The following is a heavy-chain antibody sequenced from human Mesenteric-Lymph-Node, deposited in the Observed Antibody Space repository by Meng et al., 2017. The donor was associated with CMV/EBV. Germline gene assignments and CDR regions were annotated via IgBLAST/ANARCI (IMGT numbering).Heavy chain of an antibody. CDR1: GGSVSSGSYY. Sequence: SETLSLTCTVSGGSVSSGSYYWSWIRQPPGKGLEWIGYIYYSGSTNYNPSLKSRVTISVDTSKNQFSLKLSSVTAADTAVYYCARIGITGTPLDYWGQGTLVTVSS. D-gene: IGHD1-7*01. CDR2: IYYSGST. CDR3: ARIGITGTPLDY. V-gene: IGHV4-61*01. J-gene: IGHJ4*02.